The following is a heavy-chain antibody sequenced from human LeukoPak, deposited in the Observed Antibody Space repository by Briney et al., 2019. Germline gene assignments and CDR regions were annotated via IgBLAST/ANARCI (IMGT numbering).Heavy chain of an antibody. CDR2: MHYSGST. CDR1: GVSISSGDYY. J-gene: IGHJ4*02. Sequence: SETLSLTCTVSGVSISSGDYYWSWIRQYPGKGLEWIGNMHYSGSTYYNPSLKSRATISGDTSKNQFSLKLSSVTAADTAVYYCAKTSAVSTGVFDYWGQGTLVTVSS. V-gene: IGHV4-31*03. D-gene: IGHD7-27*01. CDR3: AKTSAVSTGVFDY.